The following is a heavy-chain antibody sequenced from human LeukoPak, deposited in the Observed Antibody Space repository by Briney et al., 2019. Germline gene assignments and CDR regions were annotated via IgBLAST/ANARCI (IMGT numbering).Heavy chain of an antibody. D-gene: IGHD3-10*01. CDR2: IRYDGSNK. CDR3: AKTSETYYYGSGSPSRFDY. J-gene: IGHJ4*02. Sequence: PGGSLRLSCAASGFTFSSYGMHWVRQAPGKGLEWVAFIRYDGSNKYYADSVKGRFTISRDNSKNTLYLQMNSLRAEDTAVYYCAKTSETYYYGSGSPSRFDYWGQGTLVTVSS. CDR1: GFTFSSYG. V-gene: IGHV3-30*02.